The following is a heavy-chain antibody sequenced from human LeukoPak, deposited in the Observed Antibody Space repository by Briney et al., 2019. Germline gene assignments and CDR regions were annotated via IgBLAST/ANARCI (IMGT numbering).Heavy chain of an antibody. Sequence: GASLKISCKDSGPRFTSYWISWVRQMPGKGLEWMGRIDPSDSYTNYSPSFQGHVTISVDKSISTAYLQWTSLKSSDSAMYYCARRGYYYYGMDVWGQGTTVTVSS. D-gene: IGHD3-10*01. V-gene: IGHV5-10-1*01. CDR3: ARRGYYYYGMDV. CDR2: IDPSDSYT. J-gene: IGHJ6*02. CDR1: GPRFTSYW.